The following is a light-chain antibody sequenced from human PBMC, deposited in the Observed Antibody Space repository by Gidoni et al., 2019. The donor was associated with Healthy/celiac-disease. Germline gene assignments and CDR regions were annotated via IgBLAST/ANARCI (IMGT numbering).Light chain of an antibody. J-gene: IGKJ2*01. Sequence: EIVLTQSPATLSLSPGERATLSCRASQSVRSYLAWYQQKPDQAPRLLIYDASNRATGSPARFSGSGSGTAFTITISSLEPEDFAVYYCQQRSNWPPGYTFGQGTKLEIK. CDR2: DAS. V-gene: IGKV3-11*01. CDR1: QSVRSY. CDR3: QQRSNWPPGYT.